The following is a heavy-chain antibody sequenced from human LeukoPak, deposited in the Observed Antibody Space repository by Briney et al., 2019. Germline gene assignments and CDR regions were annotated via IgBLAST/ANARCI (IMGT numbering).Heavy chain of an antibody. V-gene: IGHV1-18*01. Sequence: GASVKVSCKTSVYTFTSYDINWVRQAPGQGLEWMGWISAYNGNTNYAQKLQGRVTMTTDTSTSTAYMELRSLRSDDTAVYYCARDQSRFDYWGQGTLVTVSS. J-gene: IGHJ4*02. CDR3: ARDQSRFDY. CDR1: VYTFTSYD. CDR2: ISAYNGNT.